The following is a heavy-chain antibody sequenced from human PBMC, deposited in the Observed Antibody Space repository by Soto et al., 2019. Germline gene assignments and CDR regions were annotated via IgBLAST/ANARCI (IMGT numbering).Heavy chain of an antibody. CDR2: INHSGST. CDR3: ARGRNFWKHPKYYYYYYMDV. Sequence: SETLSLTCAVYGGSFSGYYWSWIRQPPGKGLEWIGEINHSGSTNYNPSLKSRVIISVDTSKNQFSLKLSSVTAADTAVYYCARGRNFWKHPKYYYYYYMDVWGKGTTVTVSS. J-gene: IGHJ6*03. D-gene: IGHD3-3*01. V-gene: IGHV4-34*01. CDR1: GGSFSGYY.